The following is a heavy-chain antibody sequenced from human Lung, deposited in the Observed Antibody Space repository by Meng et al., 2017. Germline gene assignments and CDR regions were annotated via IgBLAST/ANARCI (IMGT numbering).Heavy chain of an antibody. V-gene: IGHV4-34*01. CDR1: GGSLSESY. D-gene: IGHD4-11*01. J-gene: IGHJ4*02. Sequence: GVAVLLHPSDTLSLTCVVSGGSLSESYWSCIRQPPGKGLEWIGEINHSGSTNYNPSLESRATISVDTSQNTLSLKLSSVTAADSAVYYCARGPTTMAHDFDYWGQGTLVTVSS. CDR3: ARGPTTMAHDFDY. CDR2: INHSGST.